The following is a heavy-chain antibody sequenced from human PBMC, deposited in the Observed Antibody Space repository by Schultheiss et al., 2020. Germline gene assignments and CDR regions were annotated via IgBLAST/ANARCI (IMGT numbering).Heavy chain of an antibody. CDR1: GGSISSGSYY. J-gene: IGHJ4*02. V-gene: IGHV4-61*02. D-gene: IGHD3-10*01. CDR3: ARDWYGSGSYAH. CDR2: IYTSGST. Sequence: SETLSLTCTVSGGSISSGSYYWSWIRQPAGKGLEWIGRIYTSGSTNYNPSLKSRVTISVDTSKNQFSLKLSSVTAADTAVYYCARDWYGSGSYAHWGQGTLVIVSS.